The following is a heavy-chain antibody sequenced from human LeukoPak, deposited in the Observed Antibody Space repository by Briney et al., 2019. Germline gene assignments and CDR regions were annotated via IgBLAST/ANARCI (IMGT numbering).Heavy chain of an antibody. CDR2: IWYDGSNK. CDR3: ARDPLRSWFGELLCYYYYYGMDV. CDR1: GFSFSDYG. J-gene: IGHJ6*02. V-gene: IGHV3-33*01. Sequence: GGSLRLSCAASGFSFSDYGMHWVRQAPGKGPEWVALIWYDGSNKYYADSVKGRFTISRDNSKNTLYLQMNSLRAEDTAVYYCARDPLRSWFGELLCYYYYYGMDVWGQGTTVTVSS. D-gene: IGHD3-10*01.